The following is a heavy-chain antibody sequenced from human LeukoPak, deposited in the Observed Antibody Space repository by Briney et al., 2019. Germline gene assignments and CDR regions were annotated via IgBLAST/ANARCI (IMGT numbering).Heavy chain of an antibody. CDR1: GFTFSSYS. V-gene: IGHV3-21*01. Sequence: GGSLRLSCAASGFTFSSYSMNWVRQAPGKGLEWVSSISGSSSYIYYADSVKGRFTISRDNARNSLYLQMSSLRAEDTALYYCARGLEAYCSGGSCQAFDYWGQGTLVTVSS. J-gene: IGHJ4*02. D-gene: IGHD2-15*01. CDR2: ISGSSSYI. CDR3: ARGLEAYCSGGSCQAFDY.